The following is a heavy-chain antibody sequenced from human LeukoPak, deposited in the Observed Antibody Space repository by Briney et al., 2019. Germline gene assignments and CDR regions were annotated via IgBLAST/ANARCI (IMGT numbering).Heavy chain of an antibody. Sequence: PGGSLRLSCEASGFTVSFNIMRWVPDAPGKGLEWVSVIHVGENTNYADSVKGRFTNPRDNSKNTLDLPMNSLGVEDTAFYYRARYDPSGSYCDIWGQGTLVTVSS. CDR2: IHVGENT. J-gene: IGHJ4*02. CDR1: GFTVSFNI. D-gene: IGHD1-26*01. V-gene: IGHV3-66*02. CDR3: ARYDPSGSYCDI.